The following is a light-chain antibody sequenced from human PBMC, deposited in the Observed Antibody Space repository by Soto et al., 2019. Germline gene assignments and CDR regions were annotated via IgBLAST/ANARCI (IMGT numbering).Light chain of an antibody. CDR2: EVS. CDR3: SSYTISSTQV. J-gene: IGLJ2*01. V-gene: IGLV2-14*01. Sequence: QSALTQPASVSGSPGQSITISCTGTSSDVGGYNYVSWYQQHPGKAPKLMIYEVSNRPSGVSTRFSGSKSGNTASLTISGLQAEDEADYYCSSYTISSTQVFGGGTKLTVL. CDR1: SSDVGGYNY.